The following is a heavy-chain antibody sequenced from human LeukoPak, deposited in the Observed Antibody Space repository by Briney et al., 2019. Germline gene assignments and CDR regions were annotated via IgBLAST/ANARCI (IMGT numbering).Heavy chain of an antibody. CDR3: AKDSYDSSGYYDY. Sequence: ASVKVSCKASGYTFTNYYIHWVRQAPGQGLEWIGIINPSGGSTNFAQKFQGRVTMTTDTSTITVYMELSSLRSEDTAVYYCAKDSYDSSGYYDYWGQGTLVTVSS. CDR1: GYTFTNYY. V-gene: IGHV1-46*01. D-gene: IGHD3-22*01. J-gene: IGHJ4*02. CDR2: INPSGGST.